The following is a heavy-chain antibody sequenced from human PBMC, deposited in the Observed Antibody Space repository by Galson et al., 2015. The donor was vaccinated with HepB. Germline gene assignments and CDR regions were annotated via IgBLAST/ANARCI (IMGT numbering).Heavy chain of an antibody. CDR3: ARVGLTAAPPIRESYDFYHYPMDV. CDR1: GFIISDYY. J-gene: IGHJ6*02. D-gene: IGHD3-3*01. Sequence: SLRLSCATSGFIISDYYLSWIRQAPGRGLEWVSNIRSSTNYTNYAASVKGRFTISRDNTSNSLYLQMNSLRAEDTAVYYCARVGLTAAPPIRESYDFYHYPMDVWGQGTTVTVSS. V-gene: IGHV3-11*06. CDR2: IRSSTNYT.